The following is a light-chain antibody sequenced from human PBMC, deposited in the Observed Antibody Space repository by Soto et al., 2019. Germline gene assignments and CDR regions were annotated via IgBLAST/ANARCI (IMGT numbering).Light chain of an antibody. Sequence: EIVLTQSPATLSLSPGERATLSCRASQSVSSYLAWYQQKPGQAPRLLIYDASTRATGIPARFSGSGSGTDFTLTISSLEPEDFAVYYCQQRSNGPPLTFGGGTKVEIK. J-gene: IGKJ4*01. V-gene: IGKV3-11*01. CDR2: DAS. CDR1: QSVSSY. CDR3: QQRSNGPPLT.